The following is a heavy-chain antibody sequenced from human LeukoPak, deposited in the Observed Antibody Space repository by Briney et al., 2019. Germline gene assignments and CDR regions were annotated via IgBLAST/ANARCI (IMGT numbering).Heavy chain of an antibody. D-gene: IGHD3-10*01. CDR2: ISWDDDK. V-gene: IGHV2-5*02. J-gene: IGHJ4*02. CDR1: GFGPGTRGVG. Sequence: EAGPTLLQPTPTLTLTFTLSGFGPGTRGVGGGWIRQPSEKALEWLVLISWDDDKRYSPSLKKRLTTTTDTSNNQVVLTMTNMDPVDTATYYCTHRRYPYGQPNYWGQGTLVTVSS. CDR3: THRRYPYGQPNY.